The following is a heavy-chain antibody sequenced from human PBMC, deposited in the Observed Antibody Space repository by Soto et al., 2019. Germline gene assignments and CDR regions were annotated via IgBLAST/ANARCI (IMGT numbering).Heavy chain of an antibody. CDR3: AREGAIAAAGTPVFDY. D-gene: IGHD6-13*01. V-gene: IGHV4-31*03. CDR1: GGSISSGGYY. Sequence: QVQLQEWGPGLVKPSQTLSLTCTVSGGSISSGGYYWSWIRQHPGKGLEWIGYIYYSGSTYYNPSLKSRVTISVDTSKNQFSLKLSSVTAADTAVYYCAREGAIAAAGTPVFDYWGQGTLVTVSS. CDR2: IYYSGST. J-gene: IGHJ4*02.